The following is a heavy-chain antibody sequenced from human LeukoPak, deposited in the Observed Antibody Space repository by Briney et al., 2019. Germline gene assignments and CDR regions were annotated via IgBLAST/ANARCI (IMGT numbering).Heavy chain of an antibody. Sequence: ASVKVSCKASGYTFTSYDINWVRQATGQGLEWMGWMNPNSGNTGYAQKFHGRVTITRNTSISKAYMKLSSLRSEDPAVYYCARGPNIVVVPAATHYYFDYWGQGTLVTVSS. D-gene: IGHD2-2*01. CDR2: MNPNSGNT. V-gene: IGHV1-8*03. CDR1: GYTFTSYD. J-gene: IGHJ4*02. CDR3: ARGPNIVVVPAATHYYFDY.